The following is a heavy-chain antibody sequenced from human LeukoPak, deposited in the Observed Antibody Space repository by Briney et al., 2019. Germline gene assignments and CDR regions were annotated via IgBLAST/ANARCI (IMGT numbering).Heavy chain of an antibody. Sequence: GSLILSCAASGFTVSSNYMSWVRQAPGKGLEWVSVIYSGGSTYYADSVKGRFTISRDNSKNTLYLQMNSLRAEDTAVYYCASAYYDILTGYGPFDYWGQGTLVTVSS. J-gene: IGHJ4*02. CDR2: IYSGGST. V-gene: IGHV3-53*01. CDR1: GFTVSSNY. CDR3: ASAYYDILTGYGPFDY. D-gene: IGHD3-9*01.